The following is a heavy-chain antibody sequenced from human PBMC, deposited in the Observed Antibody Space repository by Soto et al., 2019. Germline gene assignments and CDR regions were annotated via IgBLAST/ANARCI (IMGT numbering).Heavy chain of an antibody. CDR3: AKHGNYYYDSSGGIYLDL. V-gene: IGHV3-23*01. Sequence: GGSLRLSCAASGFTFSNYAMTWVRQAPGKGLEWVSGIRGNGVSASYSDSVKGRCTISRDNSKNTLYLQLNSLRVEDTAVYFCAKHGNYYYDSSGGIYLDLWGQGTLVTVSS. CDR2: IRGNGVSA. J-gene: IGHJ4*02. CDR1: GFTFSNYA. D-gene: IGHD3-22*01.